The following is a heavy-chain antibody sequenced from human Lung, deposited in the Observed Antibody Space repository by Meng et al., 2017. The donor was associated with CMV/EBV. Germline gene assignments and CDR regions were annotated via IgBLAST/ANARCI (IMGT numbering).Heavy chain of an antibody. CDR2: ISSSSSYI. V-gene: IGHV3-21*01. D-gene: IGHD3-3*01. CDR3: ARDPGLDSAAYYDFWSGSPLYYYYGMDV. Sequence: GESXKISCAASGFTFSSYSMNWVRQAPGKGLEWVSSISSSSSYIYYADSVKGRFTISRDNAKNSLYLQMNSLRAEDTAVYYCARDPGLDSAAYYDFWSGSPLYYYYGMDVWXQGTXVTVSS. J-gene: IGHJ6*02. CDR1: GFTFSSYS.